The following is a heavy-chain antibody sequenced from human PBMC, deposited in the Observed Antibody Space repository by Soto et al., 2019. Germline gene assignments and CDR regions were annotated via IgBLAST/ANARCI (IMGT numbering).Heavy chain of an antibody. Sequence: PGGSLRLSCEVSGFSIGGNPMSWVRQAPGQGLEWVASIHTVGSTYYADSVQGRFTISRDNSKNTLFLQMNSLRVGDTAIYFCARGLNDDSWGQGTLVTVPQ. J-gene: IGHJ4*02. CDR1: GFSIGGNP. CDR2: IHTVGST. V-gene: IGHV3-53*01. CDR3: ARGLNDDS. D-gene: IGHD1-1*01.